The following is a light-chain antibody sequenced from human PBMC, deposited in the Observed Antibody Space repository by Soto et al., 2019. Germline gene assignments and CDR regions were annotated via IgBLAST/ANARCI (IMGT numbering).Light chain of an antibody. CDR3: QQYYSTPRT. J-gene: IGKJ1*01. V-gene: IGKV4-1*01. CDR1: QSVLHSSNNKNY. Sequence: DIVMTQSPDSLAVSLGERATINCKSSQSVLHSSNNKNYLAWYQQKPGQPPKLLIYWASTRESGVPDRFSGSGSETDFTLTISSLQAEDVAVYYCQQYYSTPRTFGQGTKVDIK. CDR2: WAS.